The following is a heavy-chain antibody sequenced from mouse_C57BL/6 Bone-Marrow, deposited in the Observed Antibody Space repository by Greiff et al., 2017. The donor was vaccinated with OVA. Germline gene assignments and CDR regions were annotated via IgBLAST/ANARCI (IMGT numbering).Heavy chain of an antibody. CDR3: AFFYYGSSCAY. CDR2: IDPEDGET. Sequence: EVQRVESGAELVKPGASVKLSCTASGFNIKDYYMRWVKQTTEQGLEWIGRIDPEDGETKYAPKFQGKATITADTSSNTAYLQLSSLTSEDTAVYYCAFFYYGSSCAYWGQGTLVTVSA. V-gene: IGHV14-2*01. D-gene: IGHD1-1*01. CDR1: GFNIKDYY. J-gene: IGHJ3*01.